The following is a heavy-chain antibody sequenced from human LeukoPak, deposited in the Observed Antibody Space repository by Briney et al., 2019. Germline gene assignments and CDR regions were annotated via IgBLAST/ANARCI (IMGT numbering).Heavy chain of an antibody. CDR1: GFTFSGSA. Sequence: GGSLRLSCAASGFTFSGSAMHWVPQASGKGLEWVGRIRSKANSYATAYAASVKGRFTISRDDSKNTAYLQMNSLKTEDTAVYYCTRLVTMVRGPTSYYYYYYMDVWGKGTTVTVSS. CDR3: TRLVTMVRGPTSYYYYYYMDV. V-gene: IGHV3-73*01. J-gene: IGHJ6*03. D-gene: IGHD3-10*01. CDR2: IRSKANSYAT.